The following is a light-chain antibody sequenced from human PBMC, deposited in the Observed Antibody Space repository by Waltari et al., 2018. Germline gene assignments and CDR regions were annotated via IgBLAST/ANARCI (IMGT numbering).Light chain of an antibody. CDR3: AALDDSLSCRV. Sequence: QSVLTKPPSASGTPGQRVTISCSGSRSNIGSTYVYWYKQIPGTAPNLLLYRNKHRPSGVPDRFSGSKSGTSASLAISGLRSEDEADYYCAALDDSLSCRVCGGGTKVTVL. CDR1: RSNIGSTY. J-gene: IGLJ3*02. CDR2: RNK. V-gene: IGLV1-47*01.